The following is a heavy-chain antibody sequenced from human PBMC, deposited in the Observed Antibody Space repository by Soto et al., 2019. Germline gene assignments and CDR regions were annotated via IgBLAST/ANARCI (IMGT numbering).Heavy chain of an antibody. J-gene: IGHJ4*02. CDR3: VRDIR. CDR2: INSDGTTT. CDR1: GFTFNNFW. V-gene: IGHV3-74*01. Sequence: EVQLVESGGGLVQPGGSLRLSCAASGFTFNNFWMYWVRQIPEKGLVWVSGINSDGTTTIYADSVKGRFTISRDNAKNTLYLQMNSLTVEDTAIYYCVRDIRWGQGTLVTVSS.